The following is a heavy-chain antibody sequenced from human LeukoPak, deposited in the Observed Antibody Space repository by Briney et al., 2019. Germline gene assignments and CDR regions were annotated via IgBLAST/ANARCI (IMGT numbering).Heavy chain of an antibody. Sequence: GGSLRLSCAASGFTFSNAWMSWVRQAPGKGLEWVAFIRYDGSNKYYADSVKGRFTISRDNSKNTLYLHVNSLRPEDTALYYCAKDSYGSSWAYYYMDVWGTGTTVTISS. D-gene: IGHD6-13*01. V-gene: IGHV3-30*02. CDR3: AKDSYGSSWAYYYMDV. J-gene: IGHJ6*03. CDR2: IRYDGSNK. CDR1: GFTFSNAW.